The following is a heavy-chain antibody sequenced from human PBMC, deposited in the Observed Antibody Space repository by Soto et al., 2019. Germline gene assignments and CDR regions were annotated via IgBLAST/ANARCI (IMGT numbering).Heavy chain of an antibody. Sequence: PSETLSLTCAVYGGSFSGYYWSWIRQPPGKGLEWIGEINHSGSTNYNPSLKRRVTISVDTFKNQFSLKLSSVTAAVTAVSYCARGLRYCRSTSCYPPGYYYYYGMDVWGQGTTVTVSS. CDR2: INHSGST. V-gene: IGHV4-34*01. CDR1: GGSFSGYY. CDR3: ARGLRYCRSTSCYPPGYYYYYGMDV. J-gene: IGHJ6*02. D-gene: IGHD2-2*01.